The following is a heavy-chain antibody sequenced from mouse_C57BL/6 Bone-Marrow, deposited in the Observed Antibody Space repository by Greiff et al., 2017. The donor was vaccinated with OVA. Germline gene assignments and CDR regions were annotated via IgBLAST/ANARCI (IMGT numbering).Heavy chain of an antibody. CDR3: ARDRPELGRGFAY. J-gene: IGHJ3*01. CDR2: ISYDGSN. D-gene: IGHD4-1*01. Sequence: DVQLQESGPGLVKPSQSLSLTCSVTGYSITSGYYWNWIRQFPGNKLEWMGYISYDGSNNYNPSLKNRISITRDTSKNQFFLKLNSVTTEDTATYYCARDRPELGRGFAYWGQGTLVTVSA. V-gene: IGHV3-6*01. CDR1: GYSITSGYY.